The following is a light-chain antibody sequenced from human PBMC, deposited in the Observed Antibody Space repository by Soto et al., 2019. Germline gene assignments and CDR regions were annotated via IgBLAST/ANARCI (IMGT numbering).Light chain of an antibody. Sequence: IVLTQSPGTLSLSPGERATLSCRASENVASNYLAWYQQKPGQAPRLLIFDASSRATDIPARFSGSGSGTDFTLIISRLQPEDFAVYHCQQYAISPWTFGQGTKVEV. CDR1: ENVASNY. J-gene: IGKJ1*01. CDR2: DAS. CDR3: QQYAISPWT. V-gene: IGKV3-20*01.